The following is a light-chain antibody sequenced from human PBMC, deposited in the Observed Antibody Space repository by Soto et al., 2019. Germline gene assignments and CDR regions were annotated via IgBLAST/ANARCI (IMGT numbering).Light chain of an antibody. CDR1: SSDVGGYNY. V-gene: IGLV2-14*01. J-gene: IGLJ1*01. CDR2: EVS. Sequence: QSVLTQPASVSGSPGQSITISCTGTSSDVGGYNYVSWYQQHPGKAPKLMIYEVSNRPSGVSNRFSGSKSGNTASLTISGLQAEDEAEYYCSSYTNINTRACVFGTGTKLTVL. CDR3: SSYTNINTRACV.